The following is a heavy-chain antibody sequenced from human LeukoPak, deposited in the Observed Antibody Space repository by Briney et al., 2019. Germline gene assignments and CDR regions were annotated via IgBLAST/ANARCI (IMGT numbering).Heavy chain of an antibody. D-gene: IGHD4/OR15-4a*01. CDR2: IYPGDSDT. Sequence: GESLKISCQGSGYSFTSYWIGWVRQMPGKGLEWMGIIYPGDSDTRYSPSFQGQVTISADKSISTAYLQWSSLKASDTAMYYCTRHRLTDAFDIWGQGTMVTVSS. CDR3: TRHRLTDAFDI. CDR1: GYSFTSYW. J-gene: IGHJ3*02. V-gene: IGHV5-51*01.